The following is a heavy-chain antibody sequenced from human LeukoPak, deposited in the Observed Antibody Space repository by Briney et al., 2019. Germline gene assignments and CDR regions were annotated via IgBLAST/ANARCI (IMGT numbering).Heavy chain of an antibody. D-gene: IGHD1-14*01. CDR3: TKNTDTGIFDY. J-gene: IGHJ4*02. CDR1: GYNFANFW. Sequence: GESLKISCKGSGYNFANFWVGWVRQMPGKGLEWMGIVNPADSGTRYSPSIQGHVTFSVDKSLSTAYLQWTSLKASDTAIYYCTKNTDTGIFDYWGQGTLVTVSS. CDR2: VNPADSGT. V-gene: IGHV5-51*01.